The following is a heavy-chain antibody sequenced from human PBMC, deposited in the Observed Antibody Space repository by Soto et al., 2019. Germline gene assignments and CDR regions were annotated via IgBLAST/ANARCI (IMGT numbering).Heavy chain of an antibody. Sequence: PGGSLRLSCAASGFTFSSYAMSWVRQAQGKELEWVSAISGSGGSTYYADSVKGRFTISRDNSKNTLYLQMNSLRAEDTAVYYCAKNEGYSSGPRAVAYFQHWGQGTLVTVSS. CDR2: ISGSGGST. D-gene: IGHD6-19*01. J-gene: IGHJ1*01. CDR3: AKNEGYSSGPRAVAYFQH. CDR1: GFTFSSYA. V-gene: IGHV3-23*01.